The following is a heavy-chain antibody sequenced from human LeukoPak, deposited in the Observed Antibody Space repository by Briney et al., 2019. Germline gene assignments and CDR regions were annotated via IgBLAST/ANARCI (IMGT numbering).Heavy chain of an antibody. CDR3: ARGDPDSSGWYAAFDI. V-gene: IGHV3-30-3*01. Sequence: TGGSLRLSCAASGFTFSSYAMHWVRQAPGKGLEWVAVISYDGSNKYYADSVKGRFTISRDNSKNKLYLQMNSLRAEDTAVYYCARGDPDSSGWYAAFDIWGQGTMVTVSS. CDR2: ISYDGSNK. CDR1: GFTFSSYA. J-gene: IGHJ3*02. D-gene: IGHD6-19*01.